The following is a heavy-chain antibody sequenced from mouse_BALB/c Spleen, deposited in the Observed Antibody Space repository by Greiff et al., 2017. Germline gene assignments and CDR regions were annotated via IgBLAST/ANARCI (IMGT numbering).Heavy chain of an antibody. V-gene: IGHV3-8*02. J-gene: IGHJ4*01. CDR1: GDSITSGY. Sequence: EVKVEESGPSLVKPSQTLSLSCSVSGDSITSGYWNWVRKFPGNKLEYMGYISYSGSTYYNPSLKSRISITRDTTKNQYYLQLNSVTTEDTATYYCARWGDGYYRGAMDYWGQGTSVTVSS. CDR3: ARWGDGYYRGAMDY. D-gene: IGHD2-3*01. CDR2: ISYSGST.